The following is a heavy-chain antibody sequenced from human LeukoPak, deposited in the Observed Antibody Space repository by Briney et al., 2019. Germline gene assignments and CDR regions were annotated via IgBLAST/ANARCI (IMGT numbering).Heavy chain of an antibody. D-gene: IGHD1-26*01. J-gene: IGHJ6*02. Sequence: GGSLRLSCAASGFTFSDYSMNWVRQAPGKGLEWVSSISSRSTSIYYADSVKGRFTISRDSAKKLVYLQMNSLRAEDTAVYYCARDISGSLKYYYYGMDVWGQGTTVTVSS. CDR2: ISSRSTSI. V-gene: IGHV3-21*01. CDR1: GFTFSDYS. CDR3: ARDISGSLKYYYYGMDV.